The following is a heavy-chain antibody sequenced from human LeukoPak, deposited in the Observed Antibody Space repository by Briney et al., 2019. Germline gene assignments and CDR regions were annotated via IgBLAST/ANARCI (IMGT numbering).Heavy chain of an antibody. Sequence: GSSLRLSCAASGFTFSSYGMHWVRQAPGKGLEWVAVIWYDGSNKYYADSVKGRFTISRDNSKNTLYLQMNSLRAEDTAVYYCAKDSFGGYCSGGSCYGAFDIWGQGTMVTVSS. CDR3: AKDSFGGYCSGGSCYGAFDI. CDR2: IWYDGSNK. V-gene: IGHV3-33*06. CDR1: GFTFSSYG. J-gene: IGHJ3*02. D-gene: IGHD2-15*01.